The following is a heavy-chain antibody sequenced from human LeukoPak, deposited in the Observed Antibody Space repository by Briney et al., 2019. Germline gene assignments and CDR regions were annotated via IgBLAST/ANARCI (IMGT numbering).Heavy chain of an antibody. V-gene: IGHV3-15*01. D-gene: IGHD3-10*01. CDR3: TTKSMVRGVIRYYYYYMDV. J-gene: IGHJ6*03. CDR1: GFTFSNAW. Sequence: GGSLRLSCAASGFTFSNAWMSWVRQAPGKGLGWVGRIKSKTDGGTTDYAAPVKGRFTISRDDSKNTLYLQMNSLKTEDTAVYYCTTKSMVRGVIRYYYYYMDVWGKGTTVTVSS. CDR2: IKSKTDGGTT.